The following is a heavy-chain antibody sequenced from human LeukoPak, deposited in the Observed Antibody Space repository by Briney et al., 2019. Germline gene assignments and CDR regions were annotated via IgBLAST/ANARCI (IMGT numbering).Heavy chain of an antibody. CDR2: INYTGRT. CDR1: RGSISTYY. D-gene: IGHD3-22*01. CDR3: GRGRPDPQNSDYWDY. V-gene: IGHV4-59*13. Sequence: PSETLSLSCTISRGSISTYYWCWIRQTPGTALEWIGNINYTGRTRYNPSLESRVTMFLSDTDNEFSLLLTYILTAESAVDYCGRGRPDPQNSDYWDYWGQGILVTVSS. J-gene: IGHJ4*02.